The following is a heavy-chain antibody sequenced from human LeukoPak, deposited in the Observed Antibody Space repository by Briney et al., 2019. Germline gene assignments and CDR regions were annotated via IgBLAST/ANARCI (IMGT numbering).Heavy chain of an antibody. CDR3: AKARNWNDYYFDY. Sequence: ETLSLTCAVSGVSISSSNWWSWVRQAPGKGLEWVSDISRSGGGTYSADSVKGRFTISRDNSKNTLYLQMNSLRAEDTAVYYCAKARNWNDYYFDYWGQGTLVTVSS. D-gene: IGHD1-1*01. J-gene: IGHJ4*02. CDR2: ISRSGGGT. CDR1: GVSISSSNW. V-gene: IGHV3-23*01.